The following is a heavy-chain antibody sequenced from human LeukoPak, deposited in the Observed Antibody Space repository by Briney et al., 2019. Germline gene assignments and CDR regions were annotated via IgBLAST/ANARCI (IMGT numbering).Heavy chain of an antibody. V-gene: IGHV4-59*08. CDR1: GGSISSYY. CDR2: IYYSGST. CDR3: ARQHRRAVVYFDY. Sequence: SETLSLTCTVSGGSISSYYWSWIRQPPGKGLEWIGYIYYSGSTNYNPSLKSRVTISVDTSKNEFSLKLRSVTAADTAIYFCARQHRRAVVYFDYWGPGILVTVSS. J-gene: IGHJ4*02. D-gene: IGHD4-23*01.